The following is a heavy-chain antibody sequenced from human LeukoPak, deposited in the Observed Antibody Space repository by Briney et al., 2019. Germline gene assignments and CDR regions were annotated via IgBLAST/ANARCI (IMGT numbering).Heavy chain of an antibody. V-gene: IGHV3-23*01. D-gene: IGHD4-17*01. CDR3: ASDPPTTVTTFGDY. J-gene: IGHJ4*02. Sequence: PEGSLRLSCAASGFTFSSYAMSWVRQAPGKGLEWVSAISGSGGSTYYADSVKGRFTISRDNSKNTLYLQMNSLRAEDTAVYYCASDPPTTVTTFGDYWGQGTLVTVSS. CDR2: ISGSGGST. CDR1: GFTFSSYA.